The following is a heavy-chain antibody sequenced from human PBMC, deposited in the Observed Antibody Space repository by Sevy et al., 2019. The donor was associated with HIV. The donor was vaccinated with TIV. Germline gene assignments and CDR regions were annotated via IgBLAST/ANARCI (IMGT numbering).Heavy chain of an antibody. D-gene: IGHD4-17*01. V-gene: IGHV3-48*02. Sequence: GGSLRLSCAASGFTFSSYSMNWVRQAPGKGLEWVSYISSSSTIYYADSVKGRFTISRDNAKNALYLQMNSLRDEDTAVYYCAMTTVTTGAFDIWGHGTMVTVSS. CDR3: AMTTVTTGAFDI. J-gene: IGHJ3*02. CDR1: GFTFSSYS. CDR2: ISSSSTI.